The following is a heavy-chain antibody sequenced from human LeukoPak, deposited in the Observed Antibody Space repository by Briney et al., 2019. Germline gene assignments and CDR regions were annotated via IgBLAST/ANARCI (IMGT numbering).Heavy chain of an antibody. CDR1: GFTFDDYA. V-gene: IGHV3-9*01. CDR2: ISWNSGSI. J-gene: IGHJ4*02. CDR3: AKGPRTFYYFDY. D-gene: IGHD1-7*01. Sequence: GGSLRLSCAASGFTFDDYAMHWVRQAPGKGLEWVSGISWNSGSIGYADSVKGRFTISRDKAKNSLYLQMNSLRAEDTALYYCAKGPRTFYYFDYWGQGTLVTVSS.